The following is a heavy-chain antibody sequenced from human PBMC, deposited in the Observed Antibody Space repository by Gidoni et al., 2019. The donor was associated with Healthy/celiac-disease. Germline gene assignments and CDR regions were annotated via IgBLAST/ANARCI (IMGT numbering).Heavy chain of an antibody. Sequence: QVQLQQWGAGLLKPSETLSLTCAVYGGSFSGYYWSWIRQPPGKGLEWIGEINHSGSTNYNPSLKSRVTISVDTSKNQFSLKLSSVTAADTAVYYCARNPGVAAAGMIWFDPWGQGTLVTVSS. CDR3: ARNPGVAAAGMIWFDP. CDR2: INHSGST. CDR1: GGSFSGYY. D-gene: IGHD6-13*01. V-gene: IGHV4-34*01. J-gene: IGHJ5*02.